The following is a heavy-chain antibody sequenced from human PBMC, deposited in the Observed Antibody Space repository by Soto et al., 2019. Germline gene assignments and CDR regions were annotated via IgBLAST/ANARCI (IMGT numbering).Heavy chain of an antibody. D-gene: IGHD2-2*01. Sequence: ASVKHSCRASGYTFTNYGISWVRQAPGQGREWMGWISAYNGNTNYAQKLQGRVTMTTDTSTSTAYMELSSLRSEDTAVYYCAREGLVLVPTTVNSDYYYYAMDVWGQGTTVTVSS. J-gene: IGHJ6*02. CDR2: ISAYNGNT. V-gene: IGHV1-18*01. CDR1: GYTFTNYG. CDR3: AREGLVLVPTTVNSDYYYYAMDV.